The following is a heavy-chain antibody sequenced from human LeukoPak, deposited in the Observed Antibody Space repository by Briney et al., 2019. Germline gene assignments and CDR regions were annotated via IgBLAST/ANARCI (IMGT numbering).Heavy chain of an antibody. J-gene: IGHJ4*02. CDR2: INWNGGRT. CDR1: GFMFDDYG. Sequence: PGGSPRLSGAGSGFMFDDYGMSWVRQAPGKGLEWVSGINWNGGRTGYADSVKGRFTISRDNAKNSLYLQMNSLRAEDTALYYCARDYDYGDYPGYWGQGTLVTVSS. D-gene: IGHD4-17*01. V-gene: IGHV3-20*04. CDR3: ARDYDYGDYPGY.